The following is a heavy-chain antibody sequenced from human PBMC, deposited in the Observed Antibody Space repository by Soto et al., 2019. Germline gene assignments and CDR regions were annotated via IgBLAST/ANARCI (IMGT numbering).Heavy chain of an antibody. V-gene: IGHV3-48*02. D-gene: IGHD5-18*01. CDR3: ARDGLRGYSYGPYNWFDP. CDR1: GFTFSSYS. CDR2: ISSSSSTI. J-gene: IGHJ5*02. Sequence: EVQLVESGGGLVQPGGSLRLSCAASGFTFSSYSMNWVRQAPGKGLEWVSYISSSSSTIYYADSVKGRFTISRDNAKNSLYLQINSLRDEDTAVYYCARDGLRGYSYGPYNWFDPWGQGTLVTVSS.